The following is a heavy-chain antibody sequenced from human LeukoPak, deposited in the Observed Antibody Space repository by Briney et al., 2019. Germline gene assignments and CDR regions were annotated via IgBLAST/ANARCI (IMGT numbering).Heavy chain of an antibody. CDR2: IYYSGST. J-gene: IGHJ4*02. Sequence: EPSETLSLTCTVSGGSISSGDYYWSWIRQPPGKGLEWIGYIYYSGSTYYNPSLKSRVTISVDTSKNQFSLKLSSVTAADTAVYYCASVPVEAAPGVYWGQGTLVTVSS. CDR3: ASVPVEAAPGVY. V-gene: IGHV4-30-4*08. D-gene: IGHD2-15*01. CDR1: GGSISSGDYY.